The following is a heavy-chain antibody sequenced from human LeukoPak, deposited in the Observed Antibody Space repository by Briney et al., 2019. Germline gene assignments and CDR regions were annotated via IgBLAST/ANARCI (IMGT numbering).Heavy chain of an antibody. Sequence: ASVKVSCKASGYTFTSYYMHWVRQAPGQGLEWMGIINPSGGSTSYAQKFQGRVTMTRDTSTSTVYMELSSLRSEDTAVYYCASYSGSRNFLRYWGQGTLVTVSS. CDR2: INPSGGST. CDR1: GYTFTSYY. D-gene: IGHD1-26*01. V-gene: IGHV1-46*01. CDR3: ASYSGSRNFLRY. J-gene: IGHJ4*02.